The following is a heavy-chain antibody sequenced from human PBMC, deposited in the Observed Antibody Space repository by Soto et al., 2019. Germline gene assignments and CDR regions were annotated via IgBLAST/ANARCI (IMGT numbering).Heavy chain of an antibody. V-gene: IGHV4-61*01. CDR2: IYNSGST. CDR1: SGSVSSGNQY. Sequence: QVQLQESGPGLVKPSETLSLTCTVSSGSVSSGNQYWSWIRQPPGKGLEWIGYIYNSGSTDYNPSLKSRVSISVDTSKNQFSLNLSSVTAADTAMYLCASGSSVSAYIDSWGQGTLVTVSS. J-gene: IGHJ4*02. D-gene: IGHD6-13*01. CDR3: ASGSSVSAYIDS.